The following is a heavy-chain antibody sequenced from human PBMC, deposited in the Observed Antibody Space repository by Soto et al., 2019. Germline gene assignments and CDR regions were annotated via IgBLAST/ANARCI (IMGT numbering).Heavy chain of an antibody. CDR1: GYTFTSYG. J-gene: IGHJ3*02. V-gene: IGHV1-18*01. CDR3: ARVGGGCSSTSCYAARLRFLEWLSPTHAFDI. D-gene: IGHD2-2*01. CDR2: ISAYNGNT. Sequence: VASVKVSCKASGYTFTSYGISWVRQAPGQGLEWMGWISAYNGNTNYAQKLQGRVTMTTDTSTSTAYMELRSLRSDDTAVYYCARVGGGCSSTSCYAARLRFLEWLSPTHAFDIWGQGTMVTVSS.